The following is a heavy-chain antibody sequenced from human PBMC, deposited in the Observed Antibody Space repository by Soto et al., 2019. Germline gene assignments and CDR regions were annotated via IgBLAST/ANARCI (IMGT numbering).Heavy chain of an antibody. D-gene: IGHD2-2*01. J-gene: IGHJ4*02. Sequence: PGGSLRLSCAASGFTISSYAMSWVRQAPGKGLEWVSAISGSGGSTYYADSVKGRFTISRDNSKNTLYLQMNSLRAEDTAVYYCAKEYCSSTSCSSGYTSWGQGTLVTVS. CDR3: AKEYCSSTSCSSGYTS. CDR2: ISGSGGST. V-gene: IGHV3-23*01. CDR1: GFTISSYA.